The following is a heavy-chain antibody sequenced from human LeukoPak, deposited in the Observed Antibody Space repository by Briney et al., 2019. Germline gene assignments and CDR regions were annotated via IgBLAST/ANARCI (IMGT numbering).Heavy chain of an antibody. CDR1: GGSISSGGYY. CDR2: IYYSGST. J-gene: IGHJ4*02. CDR3: ARSQWLVRMGGSSSLDY. V-gene: IGHV4-31*03. Sequence: KPSQTLSLTCTVSGGSISSGGYYWSWIRQHPGKGLEWIGYIYYSGSTNYNPSLKSRVTISVDTSKNQFSLKLSSVTAADTAVYYCARSQWLVRMGGSSSLDYWGQGTLVTVPS. D-gene: IGHD6-19*01.